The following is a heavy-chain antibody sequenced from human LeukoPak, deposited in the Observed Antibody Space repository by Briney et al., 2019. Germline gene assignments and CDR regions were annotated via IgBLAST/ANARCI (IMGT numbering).Heavy chain of an antibody. CDR1: GGSISTYY. CDR2: IYYTGST. J-gene: IGHJ4*02. D-gene: IGHD6-13*01. CDR3: AKSRSSTWYLFDY. Sequence: SETLSLTCTVSGGSISTYYWSWIRQPPGKGLEGIGFIYYTGSTNYNPSLKSRVTISVDTSKNQFSLNLNSVTAADTAVYYCAKSRSSTWYLFDYWGQGTLVTVSS. V-gene: IGHV4-59*08.